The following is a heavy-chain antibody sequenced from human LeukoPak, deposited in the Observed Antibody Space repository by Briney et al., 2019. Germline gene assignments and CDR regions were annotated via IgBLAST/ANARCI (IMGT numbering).Heavy chain of an antibody. CDR1: GYTFTNYY. D-gene: IGHD1-26*01. CDR2: INPNSGGT. V-gene: IGHV1-2*02. CDR3: AREEGAETRFDP. Sequence: ASVKVSCKASGYTFTNYYVHWVRQAPGQGLEWMGWINPNSGGTNYAQKFQGRVTMTRDTSISTAYMELSRLRSDDTAVCYCAREEGAETRFDPWGQGTLVTVSS. J-gene: IGHJ5*02.